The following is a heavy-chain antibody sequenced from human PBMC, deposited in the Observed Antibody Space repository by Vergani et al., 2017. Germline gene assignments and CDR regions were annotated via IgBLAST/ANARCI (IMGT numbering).Heavy chain of an antibody. V-gene: IGHV3-23*01. CDR1: GFIFSRYA. Sequence: EVQLLESGGTLVQPGGSLRLSCAASGFIFSRYAMTWVRQAPGKGLEYVSGISCPGDGKYYADSVKGRFTISRDNSKNTLYLQMNSLRAEDTAVYYCAKSGMVFGVVIASYWYFDLRGRGTLVTVSS. D-gene: IGHD3-3*01. CDR2: ISCPGDGK. J-gene: IGHJ2*01. CDR3: AKSGMVFGVVIASYWYFDL.